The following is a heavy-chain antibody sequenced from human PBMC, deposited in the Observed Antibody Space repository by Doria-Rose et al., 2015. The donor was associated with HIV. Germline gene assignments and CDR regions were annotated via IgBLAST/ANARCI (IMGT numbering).Heavy chain of an antibody. CDR1: GVSLSSPGMG. CDR2: IISDDER. J-gene: IGHJ4*02. Sequence: SGPVLVKPTETLTLTCTVSGVSLSSPGMGVSWIRQPPGKALEWLANIISDDERSYMTSLKSRLTISRGTSKSQVVLTMTDMDPVDTATYYCARIKSSRWYHKYYFDFWGQGTLVIVSA. D-gene: IGHD6-13*01. CDR3: ARIKSSRWYHKYYFDF. V-gene: IGHV2-26*01.